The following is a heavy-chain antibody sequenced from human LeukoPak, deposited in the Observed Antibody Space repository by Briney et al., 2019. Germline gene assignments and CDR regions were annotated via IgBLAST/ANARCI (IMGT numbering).Heavy chain of an antibody. D-gene: IGHD4-17*01. J-gene: IGHJ4*02. CDR1: GGSFSGYY. CDR2: INHSGST. CDR3: ARAYGDVYDY. V-gene: IGHV4-34*01. Sequence: SETLSLTCAVYGGSFSGYYWSWIRQPPGKGLEWIGEINHSGSTNYNPSLKSRVTISVDTSKNQFSLKLSSVTAADTAVYYCARAYGDVYDYWGQGTLVTVSS.